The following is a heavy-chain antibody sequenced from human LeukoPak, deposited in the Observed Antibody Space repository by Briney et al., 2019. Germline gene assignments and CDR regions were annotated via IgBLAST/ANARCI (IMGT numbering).Heavy chain of an antibody. CDR1: GGSISSGGYY. J-gene: IGHJ4*02. V-gene: IGHV4-31*03. Sequence: SQTLSLTCTVSGGSISSGGYYWSWIRQHPEKGLEWIGYIYYSGSTYYNPSLKSRVTISVDTSKNQFSLKLSSVTAADTAVYYYARVGGLAAAGNSLDYWGQGTLVTVSS. CDR3: ARVGGLAAAGNSLDY. CDR2: IYYSGST. D-gene: IGHD6-13*01.